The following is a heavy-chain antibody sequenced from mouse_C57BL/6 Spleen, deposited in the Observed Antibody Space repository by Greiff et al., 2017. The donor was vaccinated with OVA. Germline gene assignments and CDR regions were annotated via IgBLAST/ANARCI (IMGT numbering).Heavy chain of an antibody. CDR2: INYDGSST. D-gene: IGHD1-1*01. J-gene: IGHJ4*01. Sequence: EVKLVESERGLVQPGRSLNLSCTASGFTFSDYYMAWVRQVPEKGLEWVAKINYDGSSTYYLDSLTSRFIISRDNAKNTLYLQMSSLKSEDTAAYYCAREGYDGSLMDYWGQGTSVTVSS. CDR1: GFTFSDYY. CDR3: AREGYDGSLMDY. V-gene: IGHV5-16*01.